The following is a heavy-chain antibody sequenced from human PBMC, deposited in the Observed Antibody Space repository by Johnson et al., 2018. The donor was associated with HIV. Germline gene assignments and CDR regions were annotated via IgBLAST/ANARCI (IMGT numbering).Heavy chain of an antibody. J-gene: IGHJ3*02. D-gene: IGHD1-1*01. CDR2: VKSKTDGGTT. Sequence: VQLVESGGGLVKPGGSLRLSCAASGFTFSDAWMNWVRQAPGTGLEWVGRVKSKTDGGTTDYAAPVKGRFTISRDGSKNTLYLQMNSLKTEDTAVYYCTTGLYWNYAFDIWGQGTMVTVSS. CDR1: GFTFSDAW. CDR3: TTGLYWNYAFDI. V-gene: IGHV3-15*01.